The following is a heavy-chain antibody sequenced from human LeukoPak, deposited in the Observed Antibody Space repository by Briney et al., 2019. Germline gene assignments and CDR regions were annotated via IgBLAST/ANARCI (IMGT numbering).Heavy chain of an antibody. V-gene: IGHV4-59*01. J-gene: IGHJ4*02. CDR1: RASLSNYY. CDR2: IYYSGNT. D-gene: IGHD6-13*01. Sequence: SETLSLTCTVSRASLSNYYWTWIRQPPGKGLEWIGNIYYSGNTNYNPTLRGRVSISSDTSKNQFSLKLNSVTAADTAVYYCARESGNSWADYWGQGTLVTVSS. CDR3: ARESGNSWADY.